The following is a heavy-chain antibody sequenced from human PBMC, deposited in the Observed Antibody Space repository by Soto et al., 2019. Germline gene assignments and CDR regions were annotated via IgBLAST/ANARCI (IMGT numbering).Heavy chain of an antibody. J-gene: IGHJ2*01. Sequence: EVQLVESGGVVVQPGGSLRLSCAASGFTFDDYTMHWVRQAPGKGLEWVSLISWDGGSTYYADSVKGRFTISRDNSKNSLYLQMNGLRTEDTALYYCAKDRQSTVTTNPHDWYFDLWGRGTLVTVSS. CDR2: ISWDGGST. V-gene: IGHV3-43*01. CDR3: AKDRQSTVTTNPHDWYFDL. D-gene: IGHD4-17*01. CDR1: GFTFDDYT.